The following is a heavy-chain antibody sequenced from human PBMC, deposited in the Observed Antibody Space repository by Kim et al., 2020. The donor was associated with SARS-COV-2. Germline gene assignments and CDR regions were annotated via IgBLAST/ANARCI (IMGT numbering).Heavy chain of an antibody. V-gene: IGHV3-21*01. CDR1: GFTFSSYS. J-gene: IGHJ6*02. CDR2: ISSSSSYI. Sequence: GGSLRLSCAASGFTFSSYSMNWVRQAPGKGLEWVSSISSSSSYIYYADSVKGRFTIPRDNAKNSLYLQMNSLRAEDTAVYYCARDEAIVVVPAATFDYYYYGIDIRRQRTTDT. D-gene: IGHD2-2*01. CDR3: ARDEAIVVVPAATFDYYYYGIDI.